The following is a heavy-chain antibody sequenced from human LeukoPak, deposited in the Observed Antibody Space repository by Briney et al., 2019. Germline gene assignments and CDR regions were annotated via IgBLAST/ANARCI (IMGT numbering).Heavy chain of an antibody. CDR1: GFRFSYHD. CDR3: ARDAPVNIVVVPAANS. Sequence: GGSLRLSCAASGFRFSYHDMHWVRQAPGKGLEFVSSIGAAGAHTFYADSVKGRFTISRDNFQSTMYLQMDGLRPEDSAVYYCARDAPVNIVVVPAANSWGQGTLVTVSS. D-gene: IGHD2-2*01. J-gene: IGHJ4*02. V-gene: IGHV3-64*02. CDR2: IGAAGAHT.